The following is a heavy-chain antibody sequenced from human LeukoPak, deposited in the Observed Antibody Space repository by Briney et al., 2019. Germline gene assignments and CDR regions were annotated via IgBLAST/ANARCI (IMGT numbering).Heavy chain of an antibody. CDR3: ARAGSSSWFDFDY. CDR2: IWYDGSNK. D-gene: IGHD6-13*01. J-gene: IGHJ4*02. Sequence: GGSLRLSCAASGFTFSSYGMLWVRQAPGKGLEWVAVIWYDGSNKYYADSVKGRFTISRDNSKNTLYLQMNSLRAEDTAVYYCARAGSSSWFDFDYWGQGTLVTVSS. CDR1: GFTFSSYG. V-gene: IGHV3-33*01.